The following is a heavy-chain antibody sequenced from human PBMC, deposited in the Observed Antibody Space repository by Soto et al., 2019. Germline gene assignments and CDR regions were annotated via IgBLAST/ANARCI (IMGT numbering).Heavy chain of an antibody. CDR1: GFTFSSYS. CDR3: ARDRLSGYSYGYPWFDP. V-gene: IGHV3-21*01. J-gene: IGHJ5*02. Sequence: EVQLVESGGGLVKPGGSLRLSCAASGFTFSSYSMNWVRQAPGKGLEWVSSISSSSSYIYYADSVKGRFTISRDNAKNSLYLQMNSLRAEDTAVYYCARDRLSGYSYGYPWFDPSGQGTLVTVSS. CDR2: ISSSSSYI. D-gene: IGHD5-18*01.